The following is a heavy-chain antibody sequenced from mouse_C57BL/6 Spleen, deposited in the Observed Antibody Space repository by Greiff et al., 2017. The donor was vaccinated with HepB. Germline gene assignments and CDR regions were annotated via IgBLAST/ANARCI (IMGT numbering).Heavy chain of an antibody. Sequence: VQLQQPGAELVKPGASVKMSCKASGYTFTSYWITWVKQRPGQGLEWIGDIYPGSGSTNYNEKFKSKATLTVDTSSRTAYMQLSSLTSEDSAVYYCARKRDNDAMDYWGQGTSVTVSS. D-gene: IGHD1-3*01. V-gene: IGHV1-55*01. CDR1: GYTFTSYW. CDR2: IYPGSGST. J-gene: IGHJ4*01. CDR3: ARKRDNDAMDY.